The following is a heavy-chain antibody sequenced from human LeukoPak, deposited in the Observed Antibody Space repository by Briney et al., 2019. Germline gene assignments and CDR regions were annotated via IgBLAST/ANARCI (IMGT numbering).Heavy chain of an antibody. CDR1: GFTVSSNY. D-gene: IGHD5-12*01. CDR3: ARLRAWGAFDI. V-gene: IGHV3-66*02. CDR2: IYSGGST. Sequence: GRSLRLSCAASGFTVSSNYMSWVCQAPGQGLEWVSVIYSGGSTYYADSVTGLFTISRYNSKNTLYLQMTGLRAEDTVVYYCARLRAWGAFDIWGQGTRITVSS. J-gene: IGHJ3*02.